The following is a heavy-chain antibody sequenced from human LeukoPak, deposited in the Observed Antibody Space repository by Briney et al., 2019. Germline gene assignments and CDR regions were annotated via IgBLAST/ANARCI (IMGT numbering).Heavy chain of an antibody. CDR3: AKDRVEYSYRGIDY. Sequence: GGSLRLSCAASGISVSSSYMSWVRQAPGKGLEWVSVIYSGCSTYYADSVKGRFTISRDNSKNTLYLRMSSLRPEDTAVYYCAKDRVEYSYRGIDYWGQGTLVTVSS. J-gene: IGHJ4*02. D-gene: IGHD2/OR15-2a*01. V-gene: IGHV3-66*01. CDR1: GISVSSSY. CDR2: IYSGCST.